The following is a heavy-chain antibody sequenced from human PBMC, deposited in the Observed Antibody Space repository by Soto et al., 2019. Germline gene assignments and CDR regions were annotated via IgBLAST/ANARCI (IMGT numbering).Heavy chain of an antibody. CDR2: ISPYNGYT. D-gene: IGHD3-3*01. J-gene: IGHJ5*02. CDR3: ARGKDFGVVIPSKTNWFDP. V-gene: IGHV1-18*01. Sequence: QVQLVQSGAEVKKPGASVKVSCKASGYTFTNYGLSWVRQAPGQGLEWMGWISPYNGYTNYAQKLQGRVTLPTDTSTSTAYMELRSLRSDDTAVYYCARGKDFGVVIPSKTNWFDPWGQGTLVTVSS. CDR1: GYTFTNYG.